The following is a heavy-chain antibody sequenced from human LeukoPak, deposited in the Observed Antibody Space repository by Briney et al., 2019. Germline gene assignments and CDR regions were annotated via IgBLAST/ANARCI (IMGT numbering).Heavy chain of an antibody. Sequence: GGLLKISCKGPGYSFTTYWIGWVPQMPGKGLGWMGIIYPGDSETRYSPSFQGQVTISADKSISTAYLQWSSLKASDTAMYYCARRSSAGSMDVWGQGTTVTVSS. V-gene: IGHV5-51*01. CDR3: ARRSSAGSMDV. D-gene: IGHD6-13*01. CDR2: IYPGDSET. CDR1: GYSFTTYW. J-gene: IGHJ6*02.